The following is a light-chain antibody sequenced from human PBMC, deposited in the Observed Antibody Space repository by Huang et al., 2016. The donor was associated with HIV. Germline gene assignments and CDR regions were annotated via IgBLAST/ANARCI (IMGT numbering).Light chain of an antibody. V-gene: IGKV3D-15*01. CDR2: AAS. CDR1: QSVSSN. CDR3: RQYNNWPPGT. J-gene: IGKJ1*01. Sequence: EIVMTQSPATLSVSPGERATLSCRASQSVSSNLAWYQQKPGQAPRLLIYAASTRATGSPARFSGSGSGTEFTLTISSLQSEDFAVYYCRQYNNWPPGTFGQGTKVEIK.